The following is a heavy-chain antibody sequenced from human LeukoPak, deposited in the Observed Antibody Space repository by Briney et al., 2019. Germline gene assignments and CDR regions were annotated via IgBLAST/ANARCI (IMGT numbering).Heavy chain of an antibody. CDR2: ISSSSSYI. D-gene: IGHD1-26*01. J-gene: IGHJ6*02. CDR1: GFTFSSYS. CDR3: ARWDKHGMDV. V-gene: IGHV3-21*01. Sequence: PGGSLRLSCAASGFTFSSYSMNWVRQAPGKGLEWVSTISSSSSYIYYADSVKGRFTISRDNAKNSLYLQMNSLRAEDTAVYYCARWDKHGMDVWGQGTTVTVSS.